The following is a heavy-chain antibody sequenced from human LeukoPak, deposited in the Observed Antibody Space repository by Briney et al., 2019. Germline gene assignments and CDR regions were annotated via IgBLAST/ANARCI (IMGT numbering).Heavy chain of an antibody. J-gene: IGHJ4*02. CDR1: GYTFTGYY. CDR2: ISAYSGNT. Sequence: ASVKVSCKASGYTFTGYYMHWVRQAPGQGLEWMGWISAYSGNTNYAQKLQGRVTMTTDTSTSTAYMELRSLRSDDTAVYYCARATHRKVIVYWGQGTLVTVSS. CDR3: ARATHRKVIVY. V-gene: IGHV1-18*04. D-gene: IGHD1-14*01.